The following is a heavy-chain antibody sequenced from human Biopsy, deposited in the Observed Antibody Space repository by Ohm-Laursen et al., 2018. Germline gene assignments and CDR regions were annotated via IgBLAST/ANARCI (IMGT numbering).Heavy chain of an antibody. D-gene: IGHD3-9*01. CDR1: GGTFSNYG. CDR3: ATKLTGYFHH. Sequence: SSVKVSCNVPGGTFSNYGVNWVRQAPGQGLEWLGGNIPILGTGNYAQKFRDRVTVAADTSTSTATMELRSLRSDDTAVYYCATKLTGYFHHWGQGTLVIVSS. V-gene: IGHV1-69*06. J-gene: IGHJ1*01. CDR2: NIPILGTG.